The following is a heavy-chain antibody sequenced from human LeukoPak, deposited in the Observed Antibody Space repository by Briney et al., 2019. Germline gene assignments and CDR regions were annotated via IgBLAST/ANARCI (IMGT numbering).Heavy chain of an antibody. Sequence: PGGSLRLSCAASGFTFSSYAMHWVRQAPGKGLEWVAVISYDGSNKYYADSVKGRFTISRDNSKNTLYLQMNSLRAEDTAVYYCARETYSGYAGYFDYWGQGTLVTVSS. V-gene: IGHV3-30*04. CDR3: ARETYSGYAGYFDY. CDR2: ISYDGSNK. D-gene: IGHD5-12*01. J-gene: IGHJ4*02. CDR1: GFTFSSYA.